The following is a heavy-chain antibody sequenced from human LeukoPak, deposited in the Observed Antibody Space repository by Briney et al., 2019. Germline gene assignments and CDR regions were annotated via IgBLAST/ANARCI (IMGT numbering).Heavy chain of an antibody. CDR2: IWYDGSNK. CDR1: GFTFSSYG. Sequence: GGSLRLSCAASGFTFSSYGMHWVRQAPGKGREWVAVIWYDGSNKYYADSVKGGFTISRDNSKNTLFLQMNSLRAEDTAVYYCARVDSSGPGDYWGQGTLVTVSS. V-gene: IGHV3-33*01. J-gene: IGHJ4*02. CDR3: ARVDSSGPGDY. D-gene: IGHD6-19*01.